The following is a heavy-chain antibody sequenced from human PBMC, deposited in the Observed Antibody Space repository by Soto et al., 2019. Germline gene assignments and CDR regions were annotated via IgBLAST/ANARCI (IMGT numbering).Heavy chain of an antibody. J-gene: IGHJ6*02. CDR3: ARMGAGKGYYYGMDV. V-gene: IGHV2-70*01. CDR1: GFSLSTSGMC. D-gene: IGHD1-26*01. Sequence: YGPTLVNPTQTLTLTCTFSGFSLSTSGMCVSWIRQPPGKALEWLALIDWDDDKYYSTSLKTRLTISKDTSKNQVVLTMTNMDPVDTATYYCARMGAGKGYYYGMDVCGQGTTVTASS. CDR2: IDWDDDK.